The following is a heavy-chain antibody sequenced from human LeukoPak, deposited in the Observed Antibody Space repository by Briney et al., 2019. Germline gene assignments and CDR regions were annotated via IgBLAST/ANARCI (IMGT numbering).Heavy chain of an antibody. CDR3: ARVAALYYYYYMDV. CDR1: GGSISSGSYY. J-gene: IGHJ6*03. CDR2: TYTSGST. D-gene: IGHD2-15*01. V-gene: IGHV4-61*02. Sequence: PSETLSLTCTVSGGSISSGSYYWSWIRQPAGKGLEWIGRTYTSGSTNYNPSLKSRVTISVDTSKNQFSLKLSSVTAADTAVYYCARVAALYYYYYMDVWGKGTTVTVSS.